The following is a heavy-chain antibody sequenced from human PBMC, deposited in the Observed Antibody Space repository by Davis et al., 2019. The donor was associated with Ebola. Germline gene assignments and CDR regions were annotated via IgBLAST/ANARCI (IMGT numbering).Heavy chain of an antibody. CDR1: GFVFRSYV. CDR2: HGTSGDT. J-gene: IGHJ2*01. V-gene: IGHV3-21*01. CDR3: ARGSRYWYFDL. Sequence: GESLKISCAASGFVFRSYVMSWVRRAPGKGLEWVSTHGTSGDTYYADSLKGRFTISRDNAKNSLYLQMNSLRAEDTAVYYCARGSRYWYFDLWGRGTLVTVSS.